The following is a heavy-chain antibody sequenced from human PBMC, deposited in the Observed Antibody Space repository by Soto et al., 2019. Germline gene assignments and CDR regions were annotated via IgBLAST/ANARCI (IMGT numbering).Heavy chain of an antibody. Sequence: QVQLVESGGGLVKPGGSLRLSCGASGFTLSDFHMSWIRQAPGKGLEWVSYISGGSGYTKYADPVKGRFTISRDSAKNPLYLQMNSLRAEDTAVYYCAREYGRLDYWGQGTLVTVSS. V-gene: IGHV3-11*06. CDR1: GFTLSDFH. CDR3: AREYGRLDY. J-gene: IGHJ4*02. D-gene: IGHD4-17*01. CDR2: ISGGSGYT.